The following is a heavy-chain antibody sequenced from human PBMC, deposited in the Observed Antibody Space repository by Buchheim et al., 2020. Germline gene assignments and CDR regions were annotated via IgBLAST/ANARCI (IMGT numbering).Heavy chain of an antibody. CDR1: GGSISSYF. J-gene: IGHJ5*02. Sequence: QVQLQESGPGLVKPSETLSLTCTVSGGSISSYFWSWIRQPPGEGLEWIGYIYYTGSTNFNPSLKSRVTISLDTSKNQFSLKLSSVTAADTAVYYCASRADYFDSSGYSGFFDPWGQGTL. V-gene: IGHV4-59*08. CDR3: ASRADYFDSSGYSGFFDP. D-gene: IGHD3-22*01. CDR2: IYYTGST.